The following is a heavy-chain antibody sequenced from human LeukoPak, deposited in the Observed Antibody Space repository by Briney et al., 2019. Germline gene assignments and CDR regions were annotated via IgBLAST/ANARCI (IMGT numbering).Heavy chain of an antibody. CDR1: GFTFSSYA. CDR3: AKIPGVVDY. CDR2: ISGGGGST. V-gene: IGHV3-23*01. J-gene: IGHJ4*02. D-gene: IGHD2-15*01. Sequence: GGSLRLSCAASGFTFSSYAMSWVRQAPGKGLEWVSTISGGGGSTYYADSVKGRFTISRDNPKNTLFLQMNSLRAEDTAVYYCAKIPGVVDYWGQGTLVIVSS.